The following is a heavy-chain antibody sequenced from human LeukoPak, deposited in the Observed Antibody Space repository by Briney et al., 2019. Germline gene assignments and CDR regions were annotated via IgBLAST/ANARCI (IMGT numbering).Heavy chain of an antibody. D-gene: IGHD6-6*01. Sequence: ASVRVSCKTSGYTFSNYYIHWVRQAPGQGLHWMGIISPGSGGISYAQQFQGRVSMTTDTSTTTVYMEIRSLRSDDTALYYCVRDGDTGAATRPAIWGPGTMVTVSS. V-gene: IGHV1-46*01. CDR3: VRDGDTGAATRPAI. CDR1: GYTFSNYY. CDR2: ISPGSGGI. J-gene: IGHJ3*02.